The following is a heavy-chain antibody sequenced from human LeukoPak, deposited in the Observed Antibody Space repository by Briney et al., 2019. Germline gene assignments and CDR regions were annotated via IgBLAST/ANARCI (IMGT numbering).Heavy chain of an antibody. CDR2: IKQDSSEK. D-gene: IGHD3-10*01. V-gene: IGHV3-7*01. Sequence: GGSLGLSCAASGFTFSNYWMSWVRQAPGKGLEWVANIKQDSSEKYYVDSVKGRFTISRDNAKNSLYLQLNTLRPEDTAVYYCARGVIITLDYWGQGTLVTVSS. CDR3: ARGVIITLDY. CDR1: GFTFSNYW. J-gene: IGHJ4*02.